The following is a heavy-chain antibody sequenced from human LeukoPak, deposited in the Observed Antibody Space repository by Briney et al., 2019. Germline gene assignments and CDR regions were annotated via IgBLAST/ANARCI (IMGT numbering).Heavy chain of an antibody. Sequence: SVKVSCKASGGTFSSYSISWVRQAPGQGLEWMRRIIPILGIANYAQKFQGRVTITADKSTSTAYMELSSLRSEDTAVYYCATPGEDTAMVVWSAFDYWGQGTLVTVSS. V-gene: IGHV1-69*02. CDR3: ATPGEDTAMVVWSAFDY. J-gene: IGHJ4*02. CDR1: GGTFSSYS. CDR2: IIPILGIA. D-gene: IGHD5-18*01.